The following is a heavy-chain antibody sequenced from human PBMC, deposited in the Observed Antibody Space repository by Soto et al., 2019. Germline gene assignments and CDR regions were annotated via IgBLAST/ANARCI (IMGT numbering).Heavy chain of an antibody. J-gene: IGHJ2*01. CDR1: GGTFSSYA. Sequence: ASVKVSCKASGGTFSSYATCWVRQAPGQGLEWMGGIIPIFGTANYAQKFQGRVTITADESTSTAYMELSSLRSEDTAVYYCARSDPAPAYCGGDCYGYWYFDLWGRGTLVTVSS. CDR2: IIPIFGTA. CDR3: ARSDPAPAYCGGDCYGYWYFDL. V-gene: IGHV1-69*13. D-gene: IGHD2-21*02.